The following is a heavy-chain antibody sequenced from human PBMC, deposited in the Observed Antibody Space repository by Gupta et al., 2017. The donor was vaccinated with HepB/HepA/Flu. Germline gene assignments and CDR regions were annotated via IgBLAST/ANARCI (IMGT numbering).Heavy chain of an antibody. Sequence: QITLKESGPTVVKPTQTLTLTCTFSGFSLSTTGVGMGWIRQPPGKALEWLALIFWNDDKRYSPSLKSRLTITKDSAKNQVVITMTKMDPVDTATYYGGHGSLAFYFDYGGQGTMVTVYS. CDR3: GHGSLAFYFDY. CDR1: GFSLSTTGVG. CDR2: IFWNDDK. V-gene: IGHV2-5*01. J-gene: IGHJ4*02. D-gene: IGHD6-13*01.